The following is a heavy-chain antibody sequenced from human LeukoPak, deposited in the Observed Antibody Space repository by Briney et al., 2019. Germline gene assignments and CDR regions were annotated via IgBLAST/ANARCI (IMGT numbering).Heavy chain of an antibody. V-gene: IGHV3-53*01. Sequence: PGGSLRLSCAASGFTFSSYAMSWVRQAPGKGLEWVSVIYSGGSTYYADSVKGRFTISRDNSKNTLYLQMNSLRAEDTAVYYCARDNTGTTFHYYMDVWGKGTTVTVSS. CDR1: GFTFSSYA. D-gene: IGHD1-7*01. CDR3: ARDNTGTTFHYYMDV. CDR2: IYSGGST. J-gene: IGHJ6*03.